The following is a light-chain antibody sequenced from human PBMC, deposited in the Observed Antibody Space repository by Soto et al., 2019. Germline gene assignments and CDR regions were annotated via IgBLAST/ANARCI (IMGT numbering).Light chain of an antibody. CDR2: KAS. CDR3: QQYNSYSRT. Sequence: EIRMSQSPSSLSASIGDRVTITCRASQSISTWLAWYQQKPGKAPKLLIYKASSLESGVPSRFSGSGSGTEFTLTISSLQPDDFATYYCQQYNSYSRTFAQGTKVAIK. V-gene: IGKV1-5*03. J-gene: IGKJ1*01. CDR1: QSISTW.